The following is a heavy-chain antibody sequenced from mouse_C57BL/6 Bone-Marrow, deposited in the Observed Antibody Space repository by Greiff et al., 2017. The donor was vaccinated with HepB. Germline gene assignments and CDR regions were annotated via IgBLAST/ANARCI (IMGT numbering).Heavy chain of an antibody. D-gene: IGHD2-4*01. Sequence: VQLQQSGAELVKPGASVKISCKASGYAFSSYWMNWVKQRPGKGLEWIGQIYPGDGDTNYNGKFKGKATLTADKSSSTAYMQLSSLTSEDSAVYFCARWIYYDYAGGFAYWGQGTLVTVSA. CDR3: ARWIYYDYAGGFAY. CDR2: IYPGDGDT. V-gene: IGHV1-80*01. CDR1: GYAFSSYW. J-gene: IGHJ3*01.